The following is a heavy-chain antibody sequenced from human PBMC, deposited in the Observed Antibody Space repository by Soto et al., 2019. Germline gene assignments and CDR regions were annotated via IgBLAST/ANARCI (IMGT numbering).Heavy chain of an antibody. D-gene: IGHD2-21*02. CDR1: GDSISSDKW. Sequence: QVQLQESGPGLVKPSGTLSLTCAVSGDSISSDKWWSWVRQPPGKGLEWIGEIHHSGRTNYNPFRKGRVTILVEEAKNQVSPELKSMTAADTAVYYCARGGDWQFDYWGQGTLVTVSS. J-gene: IGHJ4*02. V-gene: IGHV4-4*02. CDR3: ARGGDWQFDY. CDR2: IHHSGRT.